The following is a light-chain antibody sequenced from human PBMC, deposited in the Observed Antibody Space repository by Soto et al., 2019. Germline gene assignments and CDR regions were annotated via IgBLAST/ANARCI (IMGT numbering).Light chain of an antibody. Sequence: QSVLTQPPSASGTPGQRVTISCSGSSSNIGSNTVNWYQQLPRTAPKLLIYSDNQRPSGVPDRFSASKSGTSASLAISGLQSEDEADYYRAAWDDSLNGVFGGGTKVTVL. V-gene: IGLV1-44*01. CDR3: AAWDDSLNGV. J-gene: IGLJ3*02. CDR1: SSNIGSNT. CDR2: SDN.